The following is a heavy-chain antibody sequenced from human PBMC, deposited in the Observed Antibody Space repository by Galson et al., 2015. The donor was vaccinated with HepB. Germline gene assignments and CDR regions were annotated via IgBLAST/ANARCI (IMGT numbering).Heavy chain of an antibody. CDR3: ARQAYFGDYDY. CDR2: IYESGST. J-gene: IGHJ4*02. D-gene: IGHD4-17*01. V-gene: IGHV4-59*08. Sequence: IGYIYESGSTNYNPSLKSRVTISVDTSKNQFSLKLRSVTAADTAVYYCARQAYFGDYDYWGQGTLVTVSP.